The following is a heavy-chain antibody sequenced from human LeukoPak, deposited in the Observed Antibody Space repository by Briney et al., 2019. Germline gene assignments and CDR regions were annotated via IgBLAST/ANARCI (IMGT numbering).Heavy chain of an antibody. Sequence: PSETLSLTRTVSGGSVTNYHWSWIRQPAGKGLEWIARFYTGGSTTYNPSLNGRATMSVDTSMNHFSLKLTSVTAADTAIYYCATVEVGTVDVFDIWGQGTMVTASS. CDR3: ATVEVGTVDVFDI. J-gene: IGHJ3*02. V-gene: IGHV4-4*07. D-gene: IGHD1-26*01. CDR2: FYTGGST. CDR1: GGSVTNYH.